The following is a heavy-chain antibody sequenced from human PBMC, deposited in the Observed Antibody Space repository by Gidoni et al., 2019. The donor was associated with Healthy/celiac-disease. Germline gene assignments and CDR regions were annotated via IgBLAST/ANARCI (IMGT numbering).Heavy chain of an antibody. Sequence: QVQLVESGGGVVQPGRSLRLSCAASGFTFSSYGMHWVRQAPGKGLEWVAVISYDGSNKYYADSVKGRFTISRDNSKNTLYLQMNSLRAEDTAVYYCAKDLVDTAILDIWGQGTMVTVSS. CDR2: ISYDGSNK. V-gene: IGHV3-30*18. CDR3: AKDLVDTAILDI. J-gene: IGHJ3*02. D-gene: IGHD5-18*01. CDR1: GFTFSSYG.